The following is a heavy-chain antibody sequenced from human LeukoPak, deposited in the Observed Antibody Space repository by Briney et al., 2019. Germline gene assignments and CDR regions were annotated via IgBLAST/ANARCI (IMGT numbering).Heavy chain of an antibody. J-gene: IGHJ3*02. CDR3: ARDRETYYDILTGYYTLGDAFDI. CDR1: GFTFSTYW. CDR2: INRDGSST. V-gene: IGHV3-74*01. Sequence: GGSLRLSCAASGFTFSTYWMHWVRQAPGKGLVWVSRINRDGSSTCYADSVKGRFTISRDNAKNTLYLQMNSLRAEDTAVYYCARDRETYYDILTGYYTLGDAFDIWGQGTMVTVSS. D-gene: IGHD3-9*01.